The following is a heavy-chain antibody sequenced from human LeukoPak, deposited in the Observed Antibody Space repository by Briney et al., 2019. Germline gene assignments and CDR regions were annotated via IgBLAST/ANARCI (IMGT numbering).Heavy chain of an antibody. CDR1: GFTFSSHG. D-gene: IGHD1-26*01. CDR2: ISWNSGRI. V-gene: IGHV3-9*01. CDR3: AKDSSGSYLGMDY. J-gene: IGHJ4*02. Sequence: GGSLRLSCAASGFTFSSHGMNWVRQAPGKGLEWVSGISWNSGRIGYADSVKGRFTVSRDNAKNSLYLQMNSLRAEDTALYYCAKDSSGSYLGMDYWGQGTLVTVSS.